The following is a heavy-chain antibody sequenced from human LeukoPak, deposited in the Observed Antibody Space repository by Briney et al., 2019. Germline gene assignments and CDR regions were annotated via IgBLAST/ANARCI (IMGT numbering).Heavy chain of an antibody. D-gene: IGHD2-15*01. Sequence: TGGSLRLSCAVSGFTFSSYTMVWVRQAPGKGLEWVAVTSYDGSNKYYADSVKGRFTISRDNSNNTLYLQMNSLRAEDTAVYYCASLGYCSGGSCPRTGDFQHWGQGTLVTVSS. J-gene: IGHJ1*01. CDR3: ASLGYCSGGSCPRTGDFQH. CDR1: GFTFSSYT. CDR2: TSYDGSNK. V-gene: IGHV3-30-3*01.